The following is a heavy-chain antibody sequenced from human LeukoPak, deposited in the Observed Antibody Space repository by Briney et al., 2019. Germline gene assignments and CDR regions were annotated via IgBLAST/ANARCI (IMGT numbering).Heavy chain of an antibody. CDR2: ISSNGGST. CDR3: ARGPVAHWRREYYFDY. D-gene: IGHD4-23*01. V-gene: IGHV3-64*01. CDR1: GFTFSSYG. Sequence: GGSLRLSCAASGFTFSSYGMSWVRQAPGKGLEYVSAISSNGGSTYYANSVKGRFTISRDNSKNTLYLQMGSLRAEDMAVYYCARGPVAHWRREYYFDYWGQGTLVTVSS. J-gene: IGHJ4*02.